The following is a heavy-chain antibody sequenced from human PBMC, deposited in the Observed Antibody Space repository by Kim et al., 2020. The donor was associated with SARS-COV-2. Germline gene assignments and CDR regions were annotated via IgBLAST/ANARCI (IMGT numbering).Heavy chain of an antibody. J-gene: IGHJ4*02. Sequence: GGSLRLSCAASGFTFSGNVMSWVRQAPGKGLEWVSIINSSGDRKYYASSVRGRFSISRDNSKNTLWLEMNSLRVEDTAIYYCSGGHSDSWGQGTLVTVSS. CDR2: INSSGDRK. V-gene: IGHV3-23*01. D-gene: IGHD5-12*01. CDR1: GFTFSGNV. CDR3: SGGHSDS.